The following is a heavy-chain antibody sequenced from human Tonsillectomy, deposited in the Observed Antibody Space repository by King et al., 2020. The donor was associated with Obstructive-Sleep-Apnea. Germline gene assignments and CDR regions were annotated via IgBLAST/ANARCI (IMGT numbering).Heavy chain of an antibody. CDR3: AGGYSYGGGGY. CDR2: IYYSGST. CDR1: GGSISSYY. D-gene: IGHD5-18*01. Sequence: VQLQESGPGLVKPSETLSLTCTVSGGSISSYYWSWIRQPPGKGLEWIGDIYYSGSTNYNPSLKSRVTISVDTSKNQFSLKLSSVTAADTAVYYCAGGYSYGGGGYWGQGTLVTVSS. J-gene: IGHJ4*02. V-gene: IGHV4-59*01.